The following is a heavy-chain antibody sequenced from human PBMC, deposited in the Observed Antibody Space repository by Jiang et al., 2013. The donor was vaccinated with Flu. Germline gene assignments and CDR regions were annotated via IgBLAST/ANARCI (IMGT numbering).Heavy chain of an antibody. CDR1: GFSLSTSGMS. CDR2: IDWDDDK. V-gene: IGHV2-70*11. D-gene: IGHD1-26*01. J-gene: IGHJ4*02. CDR3: ARSQLSGTDY. Sequence: KPTQTLTLTCTFSGFSLSTSGMSVTWFRQPPGKALEWLGRIDWDDDKYYSRTLKTRLTISKDTSKNQVVLTMTNMDPVDTATYYCARSQLSGTDYWGQGTLVTVSS.